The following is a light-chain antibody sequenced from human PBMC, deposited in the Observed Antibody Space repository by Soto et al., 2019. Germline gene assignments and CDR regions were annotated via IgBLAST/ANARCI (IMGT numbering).Light chain of an antibody. V-gene: IGLV1-40*01. CDR1: TSNIGAGYD. Sequence: QSVLTQPPSVSGAPGQRVTISCTGNTSNIGAGYDVHWYQQLPGTAPKLLIRNNNIRPSGVPDRFSGSKSGSSASLAITGLQADYEADYYCQSYDSSLSDSTVFGGGTKVTVL. J-gene: IGLJ3*02. CDR2: NNN. CDR3: QSYDSSLSDSTV.